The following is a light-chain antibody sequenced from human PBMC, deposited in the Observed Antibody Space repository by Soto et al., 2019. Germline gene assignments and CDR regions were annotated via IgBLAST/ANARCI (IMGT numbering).Light chain of an antibody. J-gene: IGKJ1*01. Sequence: DIQMTQSPSTLPASVGDRVTITCRASQSINIWLAWYQQKPGKAPKLLIYKASSLESGVPSRFSGSGSGTEFSLTISSLQPDDFATYYGQQYSSSSRTFGQGTKVEIK. CDR1: QSINIW. CDR2: KAS. CDR3: QQYSSSSRT. V-gene: IGKV1-5*03.